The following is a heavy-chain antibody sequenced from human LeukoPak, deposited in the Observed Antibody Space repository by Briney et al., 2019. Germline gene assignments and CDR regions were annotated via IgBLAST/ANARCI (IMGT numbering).Heavy chain of an antibody. J-gene: IGHJ4*02. CDR3: AKRGVVIRVILVGFHKEAYYFDS. V-gene: IGHV3-23*01. CDR2: ISGSGGST. D-gene: IGHD3-22*01. CDR1: GITLSNYG. Sequence: GGSLRLSCAVSGITLSNYGMSWVRQAPGKGLEWVAGISGSGGSTNYADSVKGRFTISRDNRKDTLYLQMNSLRVEDTAVYFCAKRGVVIRVILVGFHKEAYYFDSWGQGALVTVSS.